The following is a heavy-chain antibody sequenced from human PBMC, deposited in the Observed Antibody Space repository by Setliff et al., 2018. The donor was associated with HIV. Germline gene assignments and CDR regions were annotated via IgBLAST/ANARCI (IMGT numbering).Heavy chain of an antibody. J-gene: IGHJ4*02. CDR2: INHSGST. Sequence: SETLSLTCAVYGGSFSGYYWSWIRQPPGKGLEWIGEINHSGSTNYNPPLKSRVTISVDTSKNQFSLKLSSVTAADTAVYYCARDVGGYPGYWGQGTLVTVSS. CDR1: GGSFSGYY. CDR3: ARDVGGYPGY. V-gene: IGHV4-34*01. D-gene: IGHD5-18*01.